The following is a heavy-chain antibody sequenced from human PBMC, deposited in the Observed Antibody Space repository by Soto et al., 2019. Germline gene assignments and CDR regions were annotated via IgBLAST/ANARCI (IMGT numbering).Heavy chain of an antibody. J-gene: IGHJ4*02. CDR3: AVSGDYAKFDY. Sequence: ASVKVSCKASGYTFTNYAMHWVRQAPGQRLEWMGWINAGNGNTKYSQKFQGRVTITRDTSASTAYMELSSLRPEDTAVYYCAVSGDYAKFDYWGQGTLVTVSS. D-gene: IGHD4-17*01. V-gene: IGHV1-3*01. CDR1: GYTFTNYA. CDR2: INAGNGNT.